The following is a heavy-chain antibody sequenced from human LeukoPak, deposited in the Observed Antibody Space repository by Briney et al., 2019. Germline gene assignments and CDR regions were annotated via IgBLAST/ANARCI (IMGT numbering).Heavy chain of an antibody. V-gene: IGHV3-15*01. J-gene: IGHJ4*02. CDR1: GFTFSDVW. Sequence: GGSLRLSCAGSGFTFSDVWLSWVRQAPGKGLEWVGRIKSKSDGGTTDYAAPVKGRFTISRDDSTNTLYLQLNSLKIEDTAVYYCTAYCTGCAFYSRRGYYFDYWGQGTLLTVAS. CDR3: TAYCTGCAFYSRRGYYFDY. D-gene: IGHD2-8*02. CDR2: IKSKSDGGTT.